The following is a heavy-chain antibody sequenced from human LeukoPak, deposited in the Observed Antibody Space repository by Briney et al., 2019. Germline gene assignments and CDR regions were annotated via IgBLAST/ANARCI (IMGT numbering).Heavy chain of an antibody. Sequence: SETLSLTCAVYGGSFSGYFWTWIRQPPGKGLEWIGEITHSGSTNYNPSLKSRVIISTDTSNNQFSLKLSSVTAADTAVYYRARGPPQTYFHGNGYYYFDYWGQGTLVTVSS. V-gene: IGHV4-34*01. J-gene: IGHJ4*02. D-gene: IGHD3-22*01. CDR3: ARGPPQTYFHGNGYYYFDY. CDR1: GGSFSGYF. CDR2: ITHSGST.